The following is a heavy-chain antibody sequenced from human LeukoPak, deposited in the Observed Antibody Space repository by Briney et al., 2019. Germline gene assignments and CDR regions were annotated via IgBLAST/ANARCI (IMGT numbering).Heavy chain of an antibody. D-gene: IGHD1-26*01. CDR2: ISISGSTI. V-gene: IGHV3-11*04. CDR3: GRGGSYRHYYYYYMDV. J-gene: IGHJ6*03. CDR1: GFTFSDYY. Sequence: VGSLRLSCAPSGFTFSDYYMSWIRQAPGKGLEWVSYISISGSTIYYADSVKGRFTIPRDNAKNSLYLQMNSLRAEDTAVYYCGRGGSYRHYYYYYMDVWGKGTTVTVSS.